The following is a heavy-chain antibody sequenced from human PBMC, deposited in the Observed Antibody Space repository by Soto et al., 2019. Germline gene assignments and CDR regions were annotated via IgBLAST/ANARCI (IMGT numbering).Heavy chain of an antibody. CDR2: IDPSDSYT. J-gene: IGHJ6*02. D-gene: IGHD2-2*01. CDR3: ARRAMDPQYYYYYYGMDV. V-gene: IGHV5-10-1*01. CDR1: GYSFTSYW. Sequence: GESLKISCKGSGYSFTSYWISWVRQMPGKGLEWMGRIDPSDSYTNYSPSFQGHVTISADKSTSTAYLQWSSLKASDTAMYYCARRAMDPQYYYYYYGMDVWGQGTTVTVSS.